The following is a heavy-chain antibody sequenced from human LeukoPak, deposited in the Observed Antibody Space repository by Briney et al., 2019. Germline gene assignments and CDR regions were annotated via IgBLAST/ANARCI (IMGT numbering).Heavy chain of an antibody. D-gene: IGHD3-22*01. V-gene: IGHV3-74*01. CDR3: ARGEAVTYYSDSSGYYYSV. CDR2: INSDGSST. CDR1: GFTFSSYW. J-gene: IGHJ1*01. Sequence: GGSLRLSCAASGFTFSSYWMHWVRQAPGKGLVWVSRINSDGSSTSYADSVKGRFTISRDNAKNTLYLQMNSLRAEDTAVYYCARGEAVTYYSDSSGYYYSVWGQGTLVTVSS.